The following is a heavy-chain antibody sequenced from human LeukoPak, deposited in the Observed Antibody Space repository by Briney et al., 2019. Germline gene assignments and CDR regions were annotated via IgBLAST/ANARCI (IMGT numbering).Heavy chain of an antibody. V-gene: IGHV3-7*05. D-gene: IGHD3-22*01. Sequence: PGGSLRLSCAASGFTFSNYWMTWVRQAPGKGLEWVANIKQDGSEKYYVDSVKGRFTISRDNAKNSLYLQMDSLRAEDTAVYYCAKGTYDSRGHFDYWGQGTLVSVSS. J-gene: IGHJ4*02. CDR1: GFTFSNYW. CDR2: IKQDGSEK. CDR3: AKGTYDSRGHFDY.